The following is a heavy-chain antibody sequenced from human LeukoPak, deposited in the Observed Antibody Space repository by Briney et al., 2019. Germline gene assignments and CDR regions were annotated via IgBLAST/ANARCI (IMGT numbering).Heavy chain of an antibody. CDR2: INHSGST. J-gene: IGHJ4*02. Sequence: SETLSLTCAVYGGSFSGYYWSWIRQPPGKGLEWIGEINHSGSTNYNPSLKSRVTISVDTSKNQFSLKLSSVTAADTAVHYCARYTVRGVVLYYFDYWGQGTLVTVSS. CDR1: GGSFSGYY. V-gene: IGHV4-34*01. CDR3: ARYTVRGVVLYYFDY. D-gene: IGHD3-10*01.